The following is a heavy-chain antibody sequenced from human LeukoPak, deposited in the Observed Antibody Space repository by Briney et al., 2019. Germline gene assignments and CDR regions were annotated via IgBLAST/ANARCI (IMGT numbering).Heavy chain of an antibody. Sequence: GGSLRLSCAASGFTFSSYGMSWVRQAPGKGLEWVSAISGSGGSTYYADSVKGRFTISRDNSKNTLYLQMNSLRAEDTAVYYCAVERSLHGAFDIWGQGTMVTVSS. CDR3: AVERSLHGAFDI. D-gene: IGHD3-10*01. CDR1: GFTFSSYG. CDR2: ISGSGGST. V-gene: IGHV3-23*01. J-gene: IGHJ3*02.